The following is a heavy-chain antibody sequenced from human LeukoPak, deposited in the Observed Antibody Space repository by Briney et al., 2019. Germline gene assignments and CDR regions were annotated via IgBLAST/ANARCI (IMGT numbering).Heavy chain of an antibody. J-gene: IGHJ4*02. CDR3: ARGQRGYSSS. D-gene: IGHD6-13*01. CDR2: INHSGST. CDR1: GGSFSGYY. V-gene: IGHV4-34*01. Sequence: SESLSLTCAVYGGSFSGYYWSWIRQPPGKGLEWIGEINHSGSTNYNPSLKSRVTISVDTSKNQFSLKLSSVTAADTAVYYYARGQRGYSSSWGQGTLVTVSS.